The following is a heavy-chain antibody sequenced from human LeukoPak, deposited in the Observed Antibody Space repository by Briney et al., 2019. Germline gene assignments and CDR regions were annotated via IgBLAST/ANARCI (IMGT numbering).Heavy chain of an antibody. CDR1: GFTFSSYA. V-gene: IGHV3-23*01. Sequence: PGGSLRLSCAASGFTFSSYAMSWVRQAPGKGLEWVSAISGSGGSTYYADSVKGRFTISRDNSKNTLYLQMNSLRAEDTAVYYCAKDPEDLVSYGGNSGDYWGQGTLVTVSS. CDR2: ISGSGGST. D-gene: IGHD4-23*01. J-gene: IGHJ4*02. CDR3: AKDPEDLVSYGGNSGDY.